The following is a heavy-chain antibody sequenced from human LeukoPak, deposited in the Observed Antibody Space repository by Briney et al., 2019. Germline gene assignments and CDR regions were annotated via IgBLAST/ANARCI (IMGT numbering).Heavy chain of an antibody. D-gene: IGHD1-26*01. CDR2: FDPEDGET. V-gene: IGHV1-24*01. CDR3: ATDGLSGSYYFDY. Sequence: VASVKVSCKVSGYTLTELSMHWVRQAPGKGLEWMGGFDPEDGETIYAQKFQGRVTMTEDTSTDTAYMELSSLRSEDTAVYYCATDGLSGSYYFDYWGQGTLVTVSS. J-gene: IGHJ4*02. CDR1: GYTLTELS.